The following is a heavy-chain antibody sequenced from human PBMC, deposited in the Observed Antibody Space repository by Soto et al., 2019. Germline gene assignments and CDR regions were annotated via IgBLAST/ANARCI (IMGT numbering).Heavy chain of an antibody. CDR3: ARYKDAGSDRGGMDV. V-gene: IGHV4-59*08. CDR1: GGSISNFY. D-gene: IGHD6-25*01. Sequence: QVQLQESGPGLVKPSETLSLTCTVSGGSISNFYWTWIRQPPGKGLEWIGNVHYSGNTNYSPSLKSRVTTSVDTAKNQLSLNLSSVTAADTAVYYCARYKDAGSDRGGMDVWGQGTTVIVSS. CDR2: VHYSGNT. J-gene: IGHJ6*02.